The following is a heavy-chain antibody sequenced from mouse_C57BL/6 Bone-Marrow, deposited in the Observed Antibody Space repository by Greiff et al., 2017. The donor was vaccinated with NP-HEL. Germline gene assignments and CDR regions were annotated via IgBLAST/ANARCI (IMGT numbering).Heavy chain of an antibody. J-gene: IGHJ4*01. Sequence: EVQRVESVAELVRPGASVKLSCTASGFNIKNTYMHWVKQRPEQGLEWIGRIDPANGNTKYAPKFQGKATITADTSSNTAYLQLSSLTSEDTAIYYCAMFYYYGSSYDAMDYWGQGTSVTVSS. V-gene: IGHV14-3*01. CDR1: GFNIKNTY. D-gene: IGHD1-1*01. CDR2: IDPANGNT. CDR3: AMFYYYGSSYDAMDY.